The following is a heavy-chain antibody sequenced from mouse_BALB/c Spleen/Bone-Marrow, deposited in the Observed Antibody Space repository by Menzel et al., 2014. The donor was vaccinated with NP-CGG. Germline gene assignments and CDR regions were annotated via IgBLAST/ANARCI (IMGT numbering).Heavy chain of an antibody. J-gene: IGHJ4*01. CDR3: ARSGKVRNAMDY. CDR1: GYTFTDHA. V-gene: IGHV1S137*01. Sequence: VQLQQSGAKLVRPGVSVKISCKGSGYTFTDHAIHWVKQSHAKSLEWIGVISGYYGDAIYNQKFKGKATMTVDKSSSTAYMELARLTSEDSAIYYCARSGKVRNAMDYWGQGTSVTVSS. D-gene: IGHD2-14*01. CDR2: ISGYYGDA.